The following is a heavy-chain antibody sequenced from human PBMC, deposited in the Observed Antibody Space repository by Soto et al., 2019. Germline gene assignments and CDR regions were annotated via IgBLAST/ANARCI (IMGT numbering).Heavy chain of an antibody. CDR1: GGSFSGYY. Sequence: SETLSLTCAVYGGSFSGYYWSWIRQPPGKGLEWIGEINHSGSTNYNPSLKSRVTISVDTAKNQFSLKLSSVTAADTAVYYCPRVVLYSSSWYSRWFGPWGQGTLLTVSS. CDR3: PRVVLYSSSWYSRWFGP. D-gene: IGHD6-13*01. CDR2: INHSGST. V-gene: IGHV4-34*01. J-gene: IGHJ5*02.